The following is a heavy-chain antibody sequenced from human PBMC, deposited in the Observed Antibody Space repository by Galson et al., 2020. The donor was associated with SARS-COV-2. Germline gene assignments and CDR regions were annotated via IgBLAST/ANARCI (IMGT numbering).Heavy chain of an antibody. J-gene: IGHJ3*01. D-gene: IGHD2-2*03. V-gene: IGHV4-59*08. CDR1: GGSINSYY. Sequence: SETLSLTCTVSGGSINSYYWSWIRQPPGKGLEWIGYIWSSGITNYNPSLKSRVTISVDTSKNQFSLKLTSVTAADTAMYYCARHGYRLDVFDFWGQGTVVTVSS. CDR2: IWSSGIT. CDR3: ARHGYRLDVFDF.